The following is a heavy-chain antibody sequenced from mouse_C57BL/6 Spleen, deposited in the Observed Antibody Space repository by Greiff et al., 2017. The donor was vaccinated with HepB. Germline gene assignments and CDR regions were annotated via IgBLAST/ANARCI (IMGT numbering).Heavy chain of an antibody. CDR3: ARSGDGYYLAWFAY. V-gene: IGHV1-52*01. D-gene: IGHD2-3*01. Sequence: QVQLQQPGAELVRPGSSVKLSCKASGYTFTSYWMHWVKQRPIQGLEWIGNIDPSDSETHYNQKFKDKATLTVDKSSSTAYMQLSSLTSEDSAVYYCARSGDGYYLAWFAYWGQGTLVTVSA. J-gene: IGHJ3*01. CDR2: IDPSDSET. CDR1: GYTFTSYW.